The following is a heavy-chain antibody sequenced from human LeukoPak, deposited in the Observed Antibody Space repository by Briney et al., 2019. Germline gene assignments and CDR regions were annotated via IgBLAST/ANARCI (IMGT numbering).Heavy chain of an antibody. V-gene: IGHV4-39*07. CDR2: IYYSGST. J-gene: IGHJ4*02. Sequence: PSETLSLTCTVSGGSISSSTDYWGWIRQPPGKGLEWIGSIYYSGSTFYNPSLKGRVIISVDTSRNQFSLKLSSVTAADTALYYCARDKEDNWNRPYYFDYWGQGTLVTVSS. D-gene: IGHD1-20*01. CDR1: GGSISSSTDY. CDR3: ARDKEDNWNRPYYFDY.